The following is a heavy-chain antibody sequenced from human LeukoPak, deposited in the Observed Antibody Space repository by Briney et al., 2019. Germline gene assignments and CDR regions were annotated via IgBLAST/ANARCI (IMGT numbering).Heavy chain of an antibody. D-gene: IGHD3-10*01. CDR3: AKGDMVRGVILFDY. J-gene: IGHJ4*02. CDR2: ISGSGGST. Sequence: GGSLRLSCAASGFTFSSYAMSWVRQAPGKGLEWVSAISGSGGSTYYANSVKGRFTISRDNSKNTLYLQMNSLRAEDTAVYYCAKGDMVRGVILFDYWGQGTLVTVSS. V-gene: IGHV3-23*01. CDR1: GFTFSSYA.